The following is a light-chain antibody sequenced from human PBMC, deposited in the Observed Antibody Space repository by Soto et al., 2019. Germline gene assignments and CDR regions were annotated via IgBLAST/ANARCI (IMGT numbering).Light chain of an antibody. CDR3: SSYTSSDTYV. J-gene: IGLJ1*01. CDR1: SSDVGGYNY. CDR2: EVS. Sequence: QSALTQPASVSGSPGQSITISCTGTSSDVGGYNYVSWYQQHPGEAPKLMIYEVSNQPSGVSNRFSGSKSGNTASLTISGLQAEEEADYYCSSYTSSDTYVFGTGTRSPS. V-gene: IGLV2-14*01.